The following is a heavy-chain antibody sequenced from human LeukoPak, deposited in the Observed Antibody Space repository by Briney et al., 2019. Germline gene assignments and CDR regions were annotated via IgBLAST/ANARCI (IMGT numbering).Heavy chain of an antibody. Sequence: ASVKVSCKAFGYTFTSYAMHWVRQAPGQRLEWMGWINAGNGNTKYSQKFQGRVTITRDTSASTAYMELSSLRSEDTAVYYCARDRLPGVLSIAAPAGLWGQGTLVTVSS. CDR3: ARDRLPGVLSIAAPAGL. J-gene: IGHJ4*02. D-gene: IGHD6-13*01. CDR1: GYTFTSYA. CDR2: INAGNGNT. V-gene: IGHV1-3*01.